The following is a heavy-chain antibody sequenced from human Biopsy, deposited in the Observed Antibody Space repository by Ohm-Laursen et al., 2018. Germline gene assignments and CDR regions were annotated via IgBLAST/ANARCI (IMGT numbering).Heavy chain of an antibody. CDR2: ISSGGRA. D-gene: IGHD6-6*01. CDR3: ARGEYSSSIFDH. Sequence: TLSLTCTVSGGSISDDYWNWIRQPPGKGLQVIGYISSGGRAKYNPSLKSRLTISLDTSKKQLSLKVRSVTAADTAVYYCARGEYSSSIFDHWGQGTLVTVSS. V-gene: IGHV4-59*12. J-gene: IGHJ4*02. CDR1: GGSISDDY.